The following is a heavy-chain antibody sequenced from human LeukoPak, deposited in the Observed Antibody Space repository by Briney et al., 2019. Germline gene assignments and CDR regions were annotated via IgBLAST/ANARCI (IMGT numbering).Heavy chain of an antibody. D-gene: IGHD1-1*01. CDR1: GYTFTVYY. CDR3: AREVRMVGTSYFDY. CDR2: INPNSGAT. V-gene: IGHV1-2*02. Sequence: GASVKVSCKASGYTFTVYYMHWVRQGPGQGLEWMGWINPNSGATDYAQNFQGRVTMTSDTSISTAYMDLSRLRSDDTAVYYCAREVRMVGTSYFDYWGQGTLVTVSS. J-gene: IGHJ4*02.